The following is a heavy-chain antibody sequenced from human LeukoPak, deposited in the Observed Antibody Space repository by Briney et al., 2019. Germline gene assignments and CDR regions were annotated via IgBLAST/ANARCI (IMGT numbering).Heavy chain of an antibody. J-gene: IGHJ4*02. D-gene: IGHD6-6*01. CDR3: AKDRTTAARIFDY. CDR1: GFTFSGYG. Sequence: PGGSLRLSCAASGFTFSGYGIHWVRQAPGKGLEWVAVISYDGSNKYYADSVKGRFTISRDDSKNTLYLQMNSLRAEDTAVYYCAKDRTTAARIFDYWGQGTLVTVSS. CDR2: ISYDGSNK. V-gene: IGHV3-30*18.